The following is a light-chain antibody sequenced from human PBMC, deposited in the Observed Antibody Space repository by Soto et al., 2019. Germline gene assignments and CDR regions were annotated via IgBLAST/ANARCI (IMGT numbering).Light chain of an antibody. CDR2: GAS. V-gene: IGKV3-15*01. CDR3: QQYNNWPPIT. CDR1: QSVSSH. J-gene: IGKJ5*01. Sequence: IVMTQSPATLSVYPGERATLSCRASQSVSSHLACYQQKSGQAPRLLIYGASTRATGIPARFSGSGSGTEFTLTISSLQSEDFAVYYCQQYNNWPPITFGQGTRLEIK.